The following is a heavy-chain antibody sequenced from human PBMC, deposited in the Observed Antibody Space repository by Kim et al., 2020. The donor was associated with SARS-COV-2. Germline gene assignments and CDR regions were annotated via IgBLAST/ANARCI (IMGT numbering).Heavy chain of an antibody. J-gene: IGHJ6*02. CDR3: ARDWWELRYFDGHGMDV. D-gene: IGHD3-9*01. CDR2: ISAYNGNT. Sequence: ASVKVSCKASGYTFTSYGISWVRQAPGQGLEWMGWISAYNGNTNYAQKLQGRVTMTTDTSTSTAYMELRSLRSDDTAVYYCARDWWELRYFDGHGMDVWGQRTTVTVSS. V-gene: IGHV1-18*04. CDR1: GYTFTSYG.